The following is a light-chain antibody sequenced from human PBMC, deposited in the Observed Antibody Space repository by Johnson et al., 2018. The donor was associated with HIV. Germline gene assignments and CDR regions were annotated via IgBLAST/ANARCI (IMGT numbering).Light chain of an antibody. Sequence: QSVLTQPPSVSAAPGQKVTISCSGSSSTIGKNYVSWYQVLPGTAPKLLIYKNNERPSGIPARFSGSKSGTSATLGITGLQPGDEADYYCGTWDSSLSAGGNVFGTGTKVTVL. V-gene: IGLV1-51*02. CDR2: KNN. J-gene: IGLJ1*01. CDR1: SSTIGKNY. CDR3: GTWDSSLSAGGNV.